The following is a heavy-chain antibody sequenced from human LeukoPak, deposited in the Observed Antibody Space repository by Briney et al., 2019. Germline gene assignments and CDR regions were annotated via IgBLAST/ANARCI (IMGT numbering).Heavy chain of an antibody. CDR2: ISAYNGNT. V-gene: IGHV1-18*04. D-gene: IGHD2-2*01. CDR1: GYTFTSCG. Sequence: ASVKVSCKASGYTFTSCGISCWRHDPGQGLEWRGWISAYNGNTNSAQKFQGRVTMTSATSTSTAYMELRSLRSDDTAVHSCARGGLSAVVPHWGQGTLVTVSS. J-gene: IGHJ4*02. CDR3: ARGGLSAVVPH.